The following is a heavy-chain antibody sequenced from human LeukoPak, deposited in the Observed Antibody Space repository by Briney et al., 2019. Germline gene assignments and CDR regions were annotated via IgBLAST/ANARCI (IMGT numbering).Heavy chain of an antibody. Sequence: EGSLRLSCAASGFTFSSYSMNWVRQAPGKGLEWVSYISGSSGYIYYADSLKGRFTISRDNAKNSLYLQMNSLRAEDTAVYYCARVRESSGWYLDPWGQGTLVTVSS. CDR2: ISGSSGYI. CDR3: ARVRESSGWYLDP. CDR1: GFTFSSYS. V-gene: IGHV3-21*01. D-gene: IGHD6-13*01. J-gene: IGHJ5*02.